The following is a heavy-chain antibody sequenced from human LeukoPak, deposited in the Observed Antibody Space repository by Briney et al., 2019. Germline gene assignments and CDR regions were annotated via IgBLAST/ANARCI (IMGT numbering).Heavy chain of an antibody. CDR2: ISSTSTYI. J-gene: IGHJ4*02. Sequence: GGSLRLSCAASGCAFNTYTMNWVRQAPGKGLEWVSSISSTSTYIYYADSVKGRFTISRDSAKNSLYLQMNGLTAVDTAVYYCARVGTYDGGHSYGFSDYWGQGTLVTVSS. D-gene: IGHD5-18*01. CDR1: GCAFNTYT. CDR3: ARVGTYDGGHSYGFSDY. V-gene: IGHV3-21*01.